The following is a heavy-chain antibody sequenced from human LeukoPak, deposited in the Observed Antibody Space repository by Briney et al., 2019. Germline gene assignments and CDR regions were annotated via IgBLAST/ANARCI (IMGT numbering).Heavy chain of an antibody. CDR3: AKDISSSWYGDYFDY. D-gene: IGHD6-13*01. J-gene: IGHJ4*02. V-gene: IGHV3-30*02. CDR1: GFTFSSYG. CDR2: IRYDGSNK. Sequence: GGSLILSCAASGFTFSSYGMHWVRQAPGKGLEWVAFIRYDGSNKYYADSVKGRFTISRDNSKYTLYLQMNSLRAADTAVYYCAKDISSSWYGDYFDYWGQGTLVTVSS.